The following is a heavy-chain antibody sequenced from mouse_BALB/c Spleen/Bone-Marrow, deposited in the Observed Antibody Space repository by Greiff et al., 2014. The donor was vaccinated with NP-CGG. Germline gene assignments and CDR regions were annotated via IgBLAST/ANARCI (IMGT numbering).Heavy chain of an antibody. V-gene: IGHV1-7*01. CDR3: ARDHYDALAY. CDR1: GYTFTSYW. Sequence: QVQLQQSGAELAKPGASVKMSCKASGYTFTSYWMHWIKQRPGQGLEWIGYINPSTGYTEYNQTFKGKATLTAVKSSTTAYMQLSSLTSEDSAVYYCARDHYDALAYWGQGTLVTVSA. J-gene: IGHJ3*01. CDR2: INPSTGYT. D-gene: IGHD1-2*01.